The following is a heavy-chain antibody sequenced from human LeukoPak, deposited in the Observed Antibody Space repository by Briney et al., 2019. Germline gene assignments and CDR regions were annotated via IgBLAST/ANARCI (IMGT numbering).Heavy chain of an antibody. Sequence: SVKVSCKASGGTSSSYAISWVRQAPGQGLEWMGGIIPIFGTANYAQKFQGRVTITADESTSTAYMELSSLRSEDTAVYYCAGGAANYDILTGYLTYYYYGMDVWGKGTTVTVSS. J-gene: IGHJ6*04. V-gene: IGHV1-69*01. CDR1: GGTSSSYA. CDR2: IIPIFGTA. D-gene: IGHD3-9*01. CDR3: AGGAANYDILTGYLTYYYYGMDV.